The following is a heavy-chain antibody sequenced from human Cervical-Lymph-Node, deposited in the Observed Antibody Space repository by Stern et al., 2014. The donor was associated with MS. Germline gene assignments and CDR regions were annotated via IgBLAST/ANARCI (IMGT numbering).Heavy chain of an antibody. Sequence: QVQLVESGSELKKPGASVTVSCKASGYTFTDYGMNWMRKPPGQGIGWMGWINTSTGSPSYAQGFTGRFVFSLETSVSTAYLKISSLKGEDTAVYYCARGAGPEQGRWFDPWGQGTLVIVSS. D-gene: IGHD6-13*01. V-gene: IGHV7-4-1*02. CDR1: GYTFTDYG. J-gene: IGHJ5*02. CDR3: ARGAGPEQGRWFDP. CDR2: INTSTGSP.